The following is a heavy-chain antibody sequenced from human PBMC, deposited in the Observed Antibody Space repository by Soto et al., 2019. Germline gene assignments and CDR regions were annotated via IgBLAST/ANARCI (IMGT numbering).Heavy chain of an antibody. J-gene: IGHJ4*02. V-gene: IGHV1-58*01. CDR2: IVVGSGNT. Sequence: SVKVSCKASGFTFTSSAVQWVRQARGQRLEWIGWIVVGSGNTNYAQKFQERVTITRDMSTSTAYMELSSLRSEDTAVYYCAADTIYYYDSSGYYWGQGTLVTVSS. CDR1: GFTFTSSA. CDR3: AADTIYYYDSSGYY. D-gene: IGHD3-22*01.